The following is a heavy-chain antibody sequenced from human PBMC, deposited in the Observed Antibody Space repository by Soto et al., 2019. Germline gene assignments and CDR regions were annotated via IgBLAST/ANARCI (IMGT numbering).Heavy chain of an antibody. V-gene: IGHV3-74*01. CDR1: GFTFSTYW. CDR2: INSDASHT. CDR3: VIDGHCITTSCYGNCFDP. Sequence: EVQLVESGGGLVQPGGSLRLSCAASGFTFSTYWMHWIRQVPGKGLEWVSRINSDASHTYYADSVKGRFTISRDNAKNTLHLEMNSLRAEDTAVYYCVIDGHCITTSCYGNCFDPWGQGTLVTVSS. J-gene: IGHJ5*02. D-gene: IGHD2-2*01.